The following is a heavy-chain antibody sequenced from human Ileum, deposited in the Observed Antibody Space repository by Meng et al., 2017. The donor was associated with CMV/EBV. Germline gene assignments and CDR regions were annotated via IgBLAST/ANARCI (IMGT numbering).Heavy chain of an antibody. D-gene: IGHD1-26*01. J-gene: IGHJ4*02. V-gene: IGHV3-11*04. CDR2: IFSGGSTM. CDR3: ARLYSGSYYN. CDR1: GLTCRDYY. Sequence: LSCADSGLTCRDYYMSWIRQAPGKGLEWISYIFSGGSTMYYADSVKGRFTISRDNTKNSLYLQMNSLRAEDTAIYYCARLYSGSYYNWGRGALVTVSS.